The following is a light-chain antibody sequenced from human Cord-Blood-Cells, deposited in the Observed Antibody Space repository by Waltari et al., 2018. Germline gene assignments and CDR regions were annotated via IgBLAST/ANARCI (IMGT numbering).Light chain of an antibody. CDR2: EGS. J-gene: IGLJ1*01. CDR1: SSAVGRYNL. Sequence: QSALTPPASVSGSPGQSITISRTRTSSAVGRYNLVSWYQQHPGTAPKLMIYEGSKRPSGVSNRFSGAKSGNTASLTISGLQAEDEADYYCCSYAGSSTYVFGTGTKVTVL. V-gene: IGLV2-23*01. CDR3: CSYAGSSTYV.